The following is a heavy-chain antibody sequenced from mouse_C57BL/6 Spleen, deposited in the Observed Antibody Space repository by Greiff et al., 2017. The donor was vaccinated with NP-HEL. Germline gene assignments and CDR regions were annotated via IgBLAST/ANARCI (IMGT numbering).Heavy chain of an antibody. CDR2: ISSGSSTI. Sequence: DVMLVESGGGLVKPGGSLKLSCAASGFTFSDYGMHWVRQAPEKGLEWVAYISSGSSTIYYADTVKGRFTISRDNAKNTLFLQMTSLMSEDTAMYYCARPTGTGYYFDYWGQGTTRTVSS. V-gene: IGHV5-17*01. D-gene: IGHD4-1*02. J-gene: IGHJ2*01. CDR1: GFTFSDYG. CDR3: ARPTGTGYYFDY.